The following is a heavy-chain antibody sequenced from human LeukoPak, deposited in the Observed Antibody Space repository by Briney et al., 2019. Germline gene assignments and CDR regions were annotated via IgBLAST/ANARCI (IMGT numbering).Heavy chain of an antibody. CDR2: TFYRSRWYS. J-gene: IGHJ5*02. CDR3: ARDLSGIFDP. D-gene: IGHD3-10*01. Sequence: PSETLSLTCAISGDSVLSNRAAWNWIRQSPSRGLEWLGRTFYRSRWYSDYEVSVKSRITINADTSKNRFSLQVNSVTPEDTAVYYCARDLSGIFDPWGQGTLVTVSS. CDR1: GDSVLSNRAA. V-gene: IGHV6-1*01.